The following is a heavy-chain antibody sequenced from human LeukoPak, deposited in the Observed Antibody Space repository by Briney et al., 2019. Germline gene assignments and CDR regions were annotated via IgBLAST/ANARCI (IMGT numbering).Heavy chain of an antibody. J-gene: IGHJ4*02. CDR1: GFTFSNYW. D-gene: IGHD2-21*02. CDR2: IKPDGSEK. CDR3: ARKGLPDH. V-gene: IGHV3-7*01. Sequence: GGSLRLSCAASGFTFSNYWMNWVRQAPGKGLEWVANIKPDGSEKYYVDSVKGRFTISRDNAKNSVYLQMNSLRAEDTAVYYCARKGLPDHWGQGTMVTVSS.